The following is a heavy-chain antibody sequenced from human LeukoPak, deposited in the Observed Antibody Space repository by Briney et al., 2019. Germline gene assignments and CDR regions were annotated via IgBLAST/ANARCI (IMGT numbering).Heavy chain of an antibody. CDR2: IYYSGST. D-gene: IGHD6-13*01. CDR1: GDSISSYD. Sequence: SETLSLTCTVSGDSISSYDWTWFRQPPGKGLEWIGYIYYSGSTNYNPSLKSRVTISVDTSKNQFSLKLSSVTAADTAVYYCARDAAAGIIDYWGQGTLVTVSS. V-gene: IGHV4-59*01. J-gene: IGHJ4*02. CDR3: ARDAAAGIIDY.